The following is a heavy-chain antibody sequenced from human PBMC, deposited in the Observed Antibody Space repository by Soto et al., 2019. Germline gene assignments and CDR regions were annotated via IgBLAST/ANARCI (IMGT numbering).Heavy chain of an antibody. CDR1: GFTFRSYG. J-gene: IGHJ4*02. CDR3: ASRILEYCRTIHCYVFDY. CDR2: ISTSGGST. D-gene: IGHD2-2*01. Sequence: EAQLLESGGGLVQPGGSLRLSCAASGFTFRSYGMNWVRQAPGKGLEWVSGISTSGGSTDYADSVKGRFTISRDNSKNTVNLQMNNLRAEDTAVYYCASRILEYCRTIHCYVFDYWGQGTLVTVSS. V-gene: IGHV3-23*01.